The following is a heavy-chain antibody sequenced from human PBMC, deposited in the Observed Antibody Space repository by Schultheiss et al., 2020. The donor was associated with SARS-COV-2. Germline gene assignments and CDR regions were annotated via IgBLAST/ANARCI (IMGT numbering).Heavy chain of an antibody. J-gene: IGHJ4*02. CDR1: GGSISSSSYY. CDR2: INHSGST. V-gene: IGHV4-39*07. CDR3: ARDEYDY. Sequence: SETLSLTCTVSGGSISSSSYYWGWIRQPPGKGLEWIGEINHSGSTNYNPSLKSRVTISVDTSKNQFSLKLSSVTAADTAVYYCARDEYDYWGQGTLVTVSS. D-gene: IGHD2/OR15-2a*01.